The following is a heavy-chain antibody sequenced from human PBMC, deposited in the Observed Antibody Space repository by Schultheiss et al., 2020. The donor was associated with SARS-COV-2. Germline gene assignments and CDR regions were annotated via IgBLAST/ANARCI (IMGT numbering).Heavy chain of an antibody. CDR2: ISSSSSTI. CDR3: ARAGYCSSTSCYHDAFDI. D-gene: IGHD2-2*01. V-gene: IGHV3-48*04. J-gene: IGHJ3*02. CDR1: GFTFSTYA. Sequence: GSLRLSCAASGFTFSTYAMSWVRQAPGKGLEWVSYISSSSSTIFYADSVKGRFTISRDNAKNSLYLQMNSLRAEDTAVYYCARAGYCSSTSCYHDAFDIWGQGTMVTVSS.